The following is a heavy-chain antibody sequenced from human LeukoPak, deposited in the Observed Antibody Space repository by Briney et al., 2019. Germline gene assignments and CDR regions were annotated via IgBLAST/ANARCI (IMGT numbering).Heavy chain of an antibody. V-gene: IGHV3-7*01. CDR1: GFSIRSFW. Sequence: GGSLRLSCAVSGFSIRSFWMSWVRQTPGKGLEWVADMNGDGSVTYYVDSVKGRLTVSRDNAKNSLYLQMSSLRAEDTAVYYCARDPAWGAIDYWGQGTLVTVSS. CDR3: ARDPAWGAIDY. J-gene: IGHJ4*02. D-gene: IGHD7-27*01. CDR2: MNGDGSVT.